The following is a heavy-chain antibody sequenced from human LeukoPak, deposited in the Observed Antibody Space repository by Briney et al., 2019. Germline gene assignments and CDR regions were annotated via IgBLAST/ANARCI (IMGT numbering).Heavy chain of an antibody. J-gene: IGHJ4*02. CDR3: ARVAIGGGSSGGDY. CDR2: ISSSSSYI. D-gene: IGHD2-15*01. Sequence: GGSLRLSCAASGFTFSSYSMNWVRQAPGKGLEWVSSISSSSSYIYYADSVKGRFTISRDNAKNSLYLQMNSLRAEDTAVYYCARVAIGGGSSGGDYWGQGTLVTVSS. V-gene: IGHV3-21*01. CDR1: GFTFSSYS.